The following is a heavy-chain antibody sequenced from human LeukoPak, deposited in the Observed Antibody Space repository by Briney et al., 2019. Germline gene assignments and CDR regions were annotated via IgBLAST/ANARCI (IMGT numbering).Heavy chain of an antibody. Sequence: SQTLSLTCTVSGGSISSGTYYWRWIRQPAGKGLEWIGRISTSGSTDYNPSLKSRVTISVDTSKNQFSLKLSSVTAADTAVYYCARVRVVLAVAGERYFDYWGQGTLVTVSS. D-gene: IGHD6-19*01. V-gene: IGHV4-61*02. J-gene: IGHJ4*02. CDR1: GGSISSGTYY. CDR2: ISTSGST. CDR3: ARVRVVLAVAGERYFDY.